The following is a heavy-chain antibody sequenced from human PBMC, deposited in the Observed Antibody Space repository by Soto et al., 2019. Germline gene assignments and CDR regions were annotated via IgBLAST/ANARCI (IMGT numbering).Heavy chain of an antibody. CDR2: INPNSGGT. D-gene: IGHD3-10*01. V-gene: IGHV1-2*02. J-gene: IGHJ6*02. CDR3: ARDLFLSMGVDLLSGSGGMDV. Sequence: ASLKVYCKAAGYTFTGYYVHWVRKETGQGLEWMGWINPNSGGTNYAQKFQGRVTMTRDTSISTAYMELSRLRSDDTAVYYCARDLFLSMGVDLLSGSGGMDVWGQGTTVTVS. CDR1: GYTFTGYY.